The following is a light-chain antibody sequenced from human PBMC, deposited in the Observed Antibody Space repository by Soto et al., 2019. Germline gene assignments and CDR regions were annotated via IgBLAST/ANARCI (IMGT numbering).Light chain of an antibody. V-gene: IGKV1-39*01. J-gene: IGKJ4*01. CDR3: QQSYSLPT. Sequence: DIQMTQSPSSLSASVGDTVTITCRASQTISIYLNWYQHKPGKAPKILIYGASSLQSGVPSRFSGSGSGTDFTLSISSLQPEDFATYYCQQSYSLPTFGGGTKVEI. CDR2: GAS. CDR1: QTISIY.